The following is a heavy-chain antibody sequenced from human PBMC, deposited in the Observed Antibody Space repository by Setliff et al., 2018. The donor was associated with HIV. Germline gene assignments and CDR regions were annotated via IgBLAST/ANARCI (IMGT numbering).Heavy chain of an antibody. CDR3: ATSVATFDSVDY. CDR2: IIHSGGT. V-gene: IGHV4-34*10. D-gene: IGHD1-26*01. Sequence: SETLSRTCAVYGGSFSGYYWNWIRQPPGKGLEWIGEIIHSGGTNYNPSLKSRVTMTRNTSISTAYMELSSLRSEDTAVYYCATSVATFDSVDYWGQGTLVTAPQ. J-gene: IGHJ4*02. CDR1: GGSFSGYY.